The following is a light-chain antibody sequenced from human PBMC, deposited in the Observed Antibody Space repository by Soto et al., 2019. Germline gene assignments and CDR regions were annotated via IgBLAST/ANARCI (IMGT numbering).Light chain of an antibody. Sequence: QSALTQTASVSGSPAPPITISCTATSSDVGAYKYLSWYQLHPGKAPKLMLHEVNDQSAGVSTRFSGSKSGHTSSLTISGLHAEGEADYDCSLYTSSNTCVFGTGTKVTVL. V-gene: IGLV2-14*01. CDR1: SSDVGAYKY. J-gene: IGLJ1*01. CDR3: SLYTSSNTCV. CDR2: EVN.